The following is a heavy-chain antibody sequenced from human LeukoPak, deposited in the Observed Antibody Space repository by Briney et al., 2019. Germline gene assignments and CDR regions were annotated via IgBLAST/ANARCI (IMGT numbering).Heavy chain of an antibody. CDR2: ISSSSSYI. D-gene: IGHD5-12*01. J-gene: IGHJ5*02. V-gene: IGHV3-21*01. CDR1: GFTFSSYS. Sequence: GGSLRLSCAASGFTFSSYSMNWVRQAPGKGLEWVSSISSSSSYIYYADSVKGRFTISRDNAKNSLYLQMNSLRVEDTGLYFCARADYSRYAPPDLWGQGTLVTVSS. CDR3: ARADYSRYAPPDL.